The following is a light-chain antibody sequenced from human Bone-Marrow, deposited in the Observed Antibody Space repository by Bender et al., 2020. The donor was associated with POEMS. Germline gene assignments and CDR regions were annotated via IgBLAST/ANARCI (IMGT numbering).Light chain of an antibody. Sequence: QSAPTQPASVSGSPGQSITISCTGTSSDFGGYKYVSWYQHYPGKAPKLLIYDATTRPSGVAYRFSGSKSGNTASLTISGLQAEDEADYYCGSYTTSNSFVFGTGTRVTVL. V-gene: IGLV2-14*03. J-gene: IGLJ1*01. CDR3: GSYTTSNSFV. CDR1: SSDFGGYKY. CDR2: DAT.